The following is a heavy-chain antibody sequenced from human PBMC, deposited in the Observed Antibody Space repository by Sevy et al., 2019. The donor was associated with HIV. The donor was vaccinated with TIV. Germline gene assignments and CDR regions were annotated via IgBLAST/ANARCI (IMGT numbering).Heavy chain of an antibody. Sequence: GGSLRLSCAASGFTFSSYAISWVRQAPGKGLEWVSVISSSGGTTYYAGSVEGRFTISSDNSKNTLYLQMNRLRAEDTAIYYCARRPDLGEIIPTGVMDVWGRGTTVTVSS. CDR3: ARRPDLGEIIPTGVMDV. V-gene: IGHV3-23*01. J-gene: IGHJ6*02. CDR1: GFTFSSYA. CDR2: ISSSGGTT. D-gene: IGHD3-3*01.